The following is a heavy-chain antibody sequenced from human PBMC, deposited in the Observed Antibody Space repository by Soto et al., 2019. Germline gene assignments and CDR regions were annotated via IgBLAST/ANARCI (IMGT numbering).Heavy chain of an antibody. D-gene: IGHD6-13*01. V-gene: IGHV1-8*02. Sequence: ASVKVSCKASGYTFTSYAMHWVRQAPGQRLEWMGWMNPNSGDTGYAQKFQGRVTMTRDTSISTAYMELSSLSSDDTAAYYCARVGSPYYYYGMDVWGQGTTVTVSS. CDR3: ARVGSPYYYYGMDV. J-gene: IGHJ6*02. CDR2: MNPNSGDT. CDR1: GYTFTSYA.